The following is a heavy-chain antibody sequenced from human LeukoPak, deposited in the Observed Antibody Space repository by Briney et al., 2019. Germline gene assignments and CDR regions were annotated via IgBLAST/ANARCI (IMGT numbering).Heavy chain of an antibody. V-gene: IGHV3-49*04. CDR3: TRQGGDYPPNFDY. J-gene: IGHJ4*02. CDR2: IRSKAYGGTT. CDR1: GFTFGDYA. D-gene: IGHD4-17*01. Sequence: PGGSLRLSCTASGFTFGDYAMSWVRQAPGKGLGWVGFIRSKAYGGTTEYAASVKGRFTISRDDSKSIAYLQMNSLKTEDTAVYYCTRQGGDYPPNFDYWGQGTLVTVSS.